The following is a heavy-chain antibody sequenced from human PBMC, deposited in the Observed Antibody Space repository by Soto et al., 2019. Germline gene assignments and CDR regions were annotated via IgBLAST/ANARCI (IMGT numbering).Heavy chain of an antibody. J-gene: IGHJ4*02. CDR2: ISSSSSYI. V-gene: IGHV3-21*01. CDR3: ASRAGYYGSGSFDY. D-gene: IGHD3-10*01. CDR1: GFTFSSYS. Sequence: EVQLVESGGGLVKPGGSLRLFCAASGFTFSSYSMNWVRQAPGKGLEWVSSISSSSSYIYYADSVKGRFTISRDNAKNSLYLQMNSLRAEDTAVYYCASRAGYYGSGSFDYWGQGTLVTVSS.